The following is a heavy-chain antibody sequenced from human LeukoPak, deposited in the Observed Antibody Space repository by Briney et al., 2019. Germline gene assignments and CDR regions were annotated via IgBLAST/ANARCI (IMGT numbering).Heavy chain of an antibody. J-gene: IGHJ5*02. CDR2: INHSGST. V-gene: IGHV4-34*01. CDR3: AIRHDYGDYLNWFDP. CDR1: GGSFSGYY. Sequence: SETLSLTCAVYGGSFSGYYWSWIRQPPGKGLEWIGEINHSGSTNYNPSLKSRVTISVDTSKNQFSLKLSSVTAADTAVYYCAIRHDYGDYLNWFDPWGQGTLVTVSS. D-gene: IGHD4-17*01.